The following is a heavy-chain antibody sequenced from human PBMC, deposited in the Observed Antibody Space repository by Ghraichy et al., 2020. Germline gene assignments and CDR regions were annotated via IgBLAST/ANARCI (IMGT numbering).Heavy chain of an antibody. Sequence: SQTLSLTCAISGDSVSSNSAAWNWIRQSPSRGLEWLGRTYYRSKWYNDYVLSVKSRIIINPDTSKNQFSLHLNSVTPEDTAVYYCAREKGSCNGGSCYWFFDLWGRGTLVTVSS. J-gene: IGHJ2*01. D-gene: IGHD2-15*01. CDR3: AREKGSCNGGSCYWFFDL. V-gene: IGHV6-1*01. CDR1: GDSVSSNSAA. CDR2: TYYRSKWYN.